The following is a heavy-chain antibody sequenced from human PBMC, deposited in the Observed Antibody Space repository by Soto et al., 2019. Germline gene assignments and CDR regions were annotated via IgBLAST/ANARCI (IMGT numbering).Heavy chain of an antibody. J-gene: IGHJ6*02. Sequence: GGSLRLSCAASGFTFSSYAMHWVRQAPGKGLEWVAVISYDGSNKYYADSVKGRFTISRDNSKNTLYLQMNSLRAEDTAVYYCAREGYSPRVYYGMDVWGQGTTVTVSS. CDR1: GFTFSSYA. V-gene: IGHV3-30-3*01. D-gene: IGHD5-18*01. CDR2: ISYDGSNK. CDR3: AREGYSPRVYYGMDV.